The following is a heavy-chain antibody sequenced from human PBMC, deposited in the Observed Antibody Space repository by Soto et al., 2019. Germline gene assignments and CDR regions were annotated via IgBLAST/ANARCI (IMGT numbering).Heavy chain of an antibody. Sequence: ASVKVSCKASGYTFTSYGISWVRQAPGQGLEWMGWISAYNGNTNYAQKLQGRVTITTDTSTSTAYMELRSRRSEDTAVYYCAACARVGATSGAIHISDQGPIVTVSS. J-gene: IGHJ3*02. V-gene: IGHV1-18*01. D-gene: IGHD1-26*01. CDR2: ISAYNGNT. CDR3: AACARVGATSGAIHI. CDR1: GYTFTSYG.